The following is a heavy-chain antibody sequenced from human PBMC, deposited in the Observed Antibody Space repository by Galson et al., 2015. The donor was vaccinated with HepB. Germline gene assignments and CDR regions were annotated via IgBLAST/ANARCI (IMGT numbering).Heavy chain of an antibody. J-gene: IGHJ4*02. V-gene: IGHV3-33*01. CDR3: ARDLKYYYDSSGLDY. CDR1: GFTFSTYG. CDR2: IWYDGSNK. Sequence: SLRLSCAASGFTFSTYGMHWVRQAPGKGLEWVALIWYDGSNKYYADSVKGRFTISRDNSKNTLYLQMNSLRVEDTVVYYCARDLKYYYDSSGLDYWGQGTLVTVST. D-gene: IGHD3-22*01.